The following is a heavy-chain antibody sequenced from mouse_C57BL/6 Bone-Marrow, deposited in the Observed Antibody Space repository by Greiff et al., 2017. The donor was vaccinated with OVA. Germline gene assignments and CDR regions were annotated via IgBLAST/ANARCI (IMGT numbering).Heavy chain of an antibody. CDR2: IRLKSDNYAT. D-gene: IGHD2-4*01. J-gene: IGHJ4*01. Sequence: EVKLQESGGGLVQPGGSMKLSCVASGFTFSNYWMNWVRQSPEKGLEWVAQIRLKSDNYATHYAESVKGRFTISRDDSKSSVYLQMNNLRAEDTGIYYCTGGGLRRWRVYYAMDYWGQGTSVTVSS. CDR1: GFTFSNYW. CDR3: TGGGLRRWRVYYAMDY. V-gene: IGHV6-3*01.